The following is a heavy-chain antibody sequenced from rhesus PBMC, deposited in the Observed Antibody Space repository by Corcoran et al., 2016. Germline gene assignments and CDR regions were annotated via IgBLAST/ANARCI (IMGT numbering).Heavy chain of an antibody. CDR1: GGSISGYY. D-gene: IGHD5-12*01. CDR2: IGGSSGST. Sequence: QVQLQESGPGLVKPSETLSLTFAVAGGSISGYYWNWILQPPGKGLEGIGYIGGSSGSTYYNPSLKSRVTISTDTSKNQFSLKLSSVTAADTAVYYCAGTWIRDYWGQGVLVTVSS. J-gene: IGHJ4*01. CDR3: AGTWIRDY. V-gene: IGHV4-165*02.